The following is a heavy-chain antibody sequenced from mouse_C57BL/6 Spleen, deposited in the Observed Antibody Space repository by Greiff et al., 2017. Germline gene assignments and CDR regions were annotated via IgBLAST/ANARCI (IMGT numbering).Heavy chain of an antibody. D-gene: IGHD2-3*01. CDR2: IDPSDSYT. Sequence: QVQLQQPGAELVMPGASVKLSCKASGYTFTSYWLHWVKQRPGQGLEWIGEIDPSDSYTNYNQKFKGKSTLTVDKSSSTAYMQLSSLTSEDSAVYYGERYYDGGGFAYWGQGTLVTVSA. J-gene: IGHJ3*01. V-gene: IGHV1-69*01. CDR3: ERYYDGGGFAY. CDR1: GYTFTSYW.